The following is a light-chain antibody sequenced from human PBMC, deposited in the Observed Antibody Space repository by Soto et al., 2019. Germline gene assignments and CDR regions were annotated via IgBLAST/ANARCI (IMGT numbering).Light chain of an antibody. Sequence: DIVMTQSPLSLPVTPGEPASISCRSSQSLLHSNGYNYLDWYLQKPGQSPQLLIYLGSNRASGVPDRFRGSESGTDFTLKISRVEAEDVGVYYCMQALQTPLYTFGQGTKLDIK. CDR3: MQALQTPLYT. J-gene: IGKJ2*01. CDR1: QSLLHSNGYNY. V-gene: IGKV2-28*01. CDR2: LGS.